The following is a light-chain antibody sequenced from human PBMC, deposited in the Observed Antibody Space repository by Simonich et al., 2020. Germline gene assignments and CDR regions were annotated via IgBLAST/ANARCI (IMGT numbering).Light chain of an antibody. CDR3: CSYAGSYTWV. CDR2: DVR. V-gene: IGLV2-11*01. J-gene: IGLJ3*02. Sequence: QSALTQPRSVSGSPGQSVTISCTGTSSDVGGYNYVSWYQKHPGKAPKLMIYDVRKRPSGVPDRFSGSKSGNTASLTISGLQAEDEADYYCCSYAGSYTWVFGGGTKLTVL. CDR1: SSDVGGYNY.